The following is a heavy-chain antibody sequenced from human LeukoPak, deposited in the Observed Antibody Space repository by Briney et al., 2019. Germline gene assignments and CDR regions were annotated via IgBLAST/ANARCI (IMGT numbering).Heavy chain of an antibody. J-gene: IGHJ4*02. Sequence: GGSLRLSCAASGFTFSSYEMNWVRQAPGKGLEWVSYISSSGSTIYYADSVKGRFTISRDNAKNSLYLQMNSLRAEDTAVYYCAKDRAVRGPHLGGDYWGQGTLVTVSS. D-gene: IGHD3-10*01. V-gene: IGHV3-48*03. CDR3: AKDRAVRGPHLGGDY. CDR1: GFTFSSYE. CDR2: ISSSGSTI.